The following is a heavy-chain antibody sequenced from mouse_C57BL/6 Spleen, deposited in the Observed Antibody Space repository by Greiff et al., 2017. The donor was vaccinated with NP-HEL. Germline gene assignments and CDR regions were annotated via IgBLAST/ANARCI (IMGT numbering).Heavy chain of an antibody. CDR1: GYTFTGYW. D-gene: IGHD1-1*01. CDR3: ARPTTVVAPLYWYFDV. V-gene: IGHV1-9*01. CDR2: FLPGSGST. Sequence: QVQLQQSGAELMKPGASVKLSCKATGYTFTGYWIEWVKQRPGHGLEWIGEFLPGSGSTNYNEKFKGKATFTADTSSNTAYMQLSSLPTEDSAIFYCARPTTVVAPLYWYFDVWGTGTTVTVSS. J-gene: IGHJ1*03.